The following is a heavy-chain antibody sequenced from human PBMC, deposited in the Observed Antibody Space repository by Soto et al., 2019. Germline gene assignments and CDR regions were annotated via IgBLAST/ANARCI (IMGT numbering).Heavy chain of an antibody. D-gene: IGHD2-2*01. CDR3: AGNHRGYFITTSCLVVGP. CDR2: IYYSGST. J-gene: IGHJ5*02. CDR1: GGSVSSSNYY. Sequence: QVQLQESGPGLVKPSETLSLTCTVSGGSVSSSNYYWSWIRQPPGKGLEWIGYIYYSGSTNYNPSLKSRGTISVDTAKNQVSPKLGSVTAADTAIVYLAGNHRGYFITTSCLVVGPWGQGTLVTVSS. V-gene: IGHV4-61*01.